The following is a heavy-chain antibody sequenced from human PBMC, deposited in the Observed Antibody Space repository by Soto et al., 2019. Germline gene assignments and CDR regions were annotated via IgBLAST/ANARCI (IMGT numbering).Heavy chain of an antibody. CDR1: GFTFSSYA. J-gene: IGHJ4*02. V-gene: IGHV3-23*01. CDR2: LSGSGRST. D-gene: IGHD3-10*01. CDR3: AKVLPDKGSGS. Sequence: GGSLRLSCAASGFTFSSYAMSWVRQAPGKGLEWVSALSGSGRSTYYADSVKGRFTISRDNSNNTLYLQMNSLRAEDTAVYYCAKVLPDKGSGSWGQGTLVTVSS.